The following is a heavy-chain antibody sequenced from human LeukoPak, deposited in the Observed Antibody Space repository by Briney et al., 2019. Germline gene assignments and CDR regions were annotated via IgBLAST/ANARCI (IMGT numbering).Heavy chain of an antibody. CDR2: ISYSGNT. CDR3: ARNYRGWDY. Sequence: SETLSLTCTVSGDSVSSSDHYWGWIRQPPGKGLEWIGRISYSGNTYYIPPLKGRITISLDTSKNQCALKLSSVTAADTAIYYCARNYRGWDYWGLGTRVTVSS. J-gene: IGHJ4*02. V-gene: IGHV4-39*01. CDR1: GDSVSSSDHY. D-gene: IGHD6-19*01.